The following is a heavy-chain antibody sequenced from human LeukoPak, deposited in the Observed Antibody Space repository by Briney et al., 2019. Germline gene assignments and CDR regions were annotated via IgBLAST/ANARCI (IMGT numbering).Heavy chain of an antibody. CDR3: ATGGPWDLLKY. Sequence: ASVTVSRKVSVDTLTELSTHWVRQAPGKGLEGMGGFDPEHGEMIYAQKLQGRVTMTEDRSTDTAYMELSSLRSEDAAVYYCATGGPWDLLKYWGEGTLVTASS. D-gene: IGHD3-9*01. CDR1: VDTLTELS. J-gene: IGHJ4*02. V-gene: IGHV1-24*01. CDR2: FDPEHGEM.